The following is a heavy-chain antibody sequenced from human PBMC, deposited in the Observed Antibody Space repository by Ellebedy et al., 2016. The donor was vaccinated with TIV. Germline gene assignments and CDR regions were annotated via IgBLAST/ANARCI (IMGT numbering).Heavy chain of an antibody. CDR1: GVSISDTAYY. CDR3: ARENDAFDI. J-gene: IGHJ3*02. Sequence: SETLSLXXTVSGVSISDTAYYWAWIRQPPGKGLEWIGNIFSSGNTFYNPSLKSRVTMSVDTSKNHFSLKLTSVTAADTAVYFCARENDAFDIWGQGTMVTVS. CDR2: IFSSGNT. V-gene: IGHV4-39*07.